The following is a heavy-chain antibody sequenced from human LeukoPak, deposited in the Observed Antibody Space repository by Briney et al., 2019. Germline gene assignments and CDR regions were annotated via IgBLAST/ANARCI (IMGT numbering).Heavy chain of an antibody. V-gene: IGHV3-23*01. CDR1: GFTFSSYA. Sequence: GGSLRLTCAASGFTFSSYAMRWVRQAPGKGLEWVSTISGSGGSTYYADSVKGRFTISRDNSKNTLYLQLNSLTAEDTAAYYCARGDRDPFDYWGQGTLVTVSS. D-gene: IGHD2-21*02. CDR2: ISGSGGST. J-gene: IGHJ4*02. CDR3: ARGDRDPFDY.